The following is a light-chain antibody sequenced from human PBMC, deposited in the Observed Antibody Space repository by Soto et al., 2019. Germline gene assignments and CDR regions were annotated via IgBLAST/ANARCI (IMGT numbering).Light chain of an antibody. CDR1: SSDVGGYEY. CDR2: DVT. Sequence: QSALTQPASVSGSPGQSITISCTGNSSDVGGYEYVSWYQQHPGKAPKLIIYDVTYRPSGVSGRFSGSKSGNTASLTISGLQAEDEADYYCNSFISSTTPLVFGGGTKLTVL. V-gene: IGLV2-14*03. J-gene: IGLJ2*01. CDR3: NSFISSTTPLV.